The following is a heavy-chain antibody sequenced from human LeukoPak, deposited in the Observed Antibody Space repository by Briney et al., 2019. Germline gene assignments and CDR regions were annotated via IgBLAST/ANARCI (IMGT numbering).Heavy chain of an antibody. CDR2: ISGSGGST. CDR3: ARDGSPRYSSSSHDY. J-gene: IGHJ4*02. V-gene: IGHV3-23*01. CDR1: GFTFNSYW. Sequence: PGGSLRLSCAASGFTFNSYWMNWVRQAPGKGLEWVSAISGSGGSTYYADSVKGRFTISRDNSKNTLYLQMNSLRAEDTAVYYCARDGSPRYSSSSHDYWGQGTLVTVSS. D-gene: IGHD6-6*01.